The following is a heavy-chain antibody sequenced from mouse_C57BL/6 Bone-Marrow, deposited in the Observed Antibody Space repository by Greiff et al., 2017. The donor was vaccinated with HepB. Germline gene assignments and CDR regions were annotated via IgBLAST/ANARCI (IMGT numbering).Heavy chain of an antibody. Sequence: EVQLVESGGGLVKPGGSLKLSCAASGFTFSSYAMSWVRQTPEKRLEWVATISDGGSYTYYPDNVKGRFTISRDNARNNLYLQMSHLKSEDTAMYYCARDLVREFAYWGQGTLVTVSA. J-gene: IGHJ3*01. V-gene: IGHV5-4*01. D-gene: IGHD1-1*02. CDR3: ARDLVREFAY. CDR1: GFTFSSYA. CDR2: ISDGGSYT.